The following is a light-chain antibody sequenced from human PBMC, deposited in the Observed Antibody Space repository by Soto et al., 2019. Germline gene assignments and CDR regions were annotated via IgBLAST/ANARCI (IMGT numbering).Light chain of an antibody. Sequence: DIQMTQSPSTLSASVGDRVTITCRASQTIDSWLAWYQQRPGIPPNLLIYKASTLASGVPSRFSGSGSGTEFTLTINSLQPDDFATYYCQQYHIYSGTFGQGTKVEIK. V-gene: IGKV1-5*03. CDR1: QTIDSW. CDR2: KAS. J-gene: IGKJ1*01. CDR3: QQYHIYSGT.